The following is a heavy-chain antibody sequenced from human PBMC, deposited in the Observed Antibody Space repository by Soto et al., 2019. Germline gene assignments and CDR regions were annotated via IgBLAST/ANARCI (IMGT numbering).Heavy chain of an antibody. CDR3: ARDMSGCSSSDCYLSGWFDP. J-gene: IGHJ5*02. V-gene: IGHV4-30-2*01. Sequence: PSETLSLTCTVSGAPIISVAYSWSKIRQPPGKGLEWIGFIYQSGSTHYNPSLKSRVTISVDRSKNHFSLQLTSLTAADTAVYYCARDMSGCSSSDCYLSGWFDPWGPGTLVTVSS. D-gene: IGHD2-21*02. CDR2: IYQSGST. CDR1: GAPIISVAYS.